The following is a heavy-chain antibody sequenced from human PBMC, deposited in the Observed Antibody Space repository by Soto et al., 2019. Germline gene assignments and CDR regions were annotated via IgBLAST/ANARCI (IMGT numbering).Heavy chain of an antibody. CDR1: GFSFSADGVG. J-gene: IGHJ3*01. CDR2: IYWVDDT. Sequence: HITLKESGPTLVKPTQTLTLTCVFSGFSFSADGVGVGWIRQPPGKTLEWLALIYWVDDTRYRPSLKSRLTITKSSSKSHVALTMATMYPLDTATYYGAHAFGGTSWPNDAFDVWGQRTVVTVSS. CDR3: AHAFGGTSWPNDAFDV. V-gene: IGHV2-5*02. D-gene: IGHD3-16*01.